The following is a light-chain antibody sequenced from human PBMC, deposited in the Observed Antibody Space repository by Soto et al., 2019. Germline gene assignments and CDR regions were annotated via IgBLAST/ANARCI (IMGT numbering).Light chain of an antibody. CDR1: QSISRS. Sequence: DIQMTQSPSTLSASVGDRVTITCRASQSISRSLAWYQQKSGKAPKLLIYDASSLESGVPSRFSGSGFGTEFTLTIRGLQPDDFATYYCQQYQSYFLTFGPGTTVD. J-gene: IGKJ3*01. CDR2: DAS. V-gene: IGKV1-5*01. CDR3: QQYQSYFLT.